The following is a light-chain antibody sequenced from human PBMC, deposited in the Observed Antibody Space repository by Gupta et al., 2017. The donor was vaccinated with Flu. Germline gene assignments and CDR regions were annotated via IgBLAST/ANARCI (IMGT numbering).Light chain of an antibody. V-gene: IGKV1-33*01. Sequence: DFQMNQSPSSLSASVGDRVTITCQTSQDIRSYLNWYQQKSGKAPKLLIYDASNLEIGVPSRFSGSGSGTHFTFTISSLQPEDFATYYCQHDDNLPVTFGRGTKV. CDR3: QHDDNLPVT. CDR1: QDIRSY. CDR2: DAS. J-gene: IGKJ3*01.